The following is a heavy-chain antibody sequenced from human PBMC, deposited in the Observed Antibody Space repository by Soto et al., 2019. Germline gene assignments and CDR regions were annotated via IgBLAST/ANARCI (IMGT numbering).Heavy chain of an antibody. D-gene: IGHD2-8*01. J-gene: IGHJ1*01. CDR1: GFTFSNYA. CDR2: INSNGDKT. Sequence: PGGSLRLSCSVSGFTFSNYAMHWVRQAPGKGLEYVSAINSNGDKTYYADAVKGRFTISRDNSKNTLYLQMNSLRAEDTAVYYCARGADIVLMVYAMVIWGQGTLVTVSS. V-gene: IGHV3-64*04. CDR3: ARGADIVLMVYAMVI.